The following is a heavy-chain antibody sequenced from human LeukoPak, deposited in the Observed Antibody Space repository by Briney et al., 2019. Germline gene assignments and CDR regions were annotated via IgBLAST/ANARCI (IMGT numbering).Heavy chain of an antibody. D-gene: IGHD3-3*01. Sequence: ASAKVSCKASGYTFTGYYIHWVRQAPGQGLEWMGWIYPNSGGTNYARKFRGRVTMTRDTSITTAYMELSRLRSDDTAVYYCARDWSVGIRDDYWGQGTLVTVSS. J-gene: IGHJ4*02. CDR1: GYTFTGYY. V-gene: IGHV1-2*02. CDR2: IYPNSGGT. CDR3: ARDWSVGIRDDY.